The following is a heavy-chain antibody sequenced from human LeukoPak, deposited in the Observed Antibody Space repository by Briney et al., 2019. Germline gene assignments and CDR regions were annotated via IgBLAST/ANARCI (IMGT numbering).Heavy chain of an antibody. Sequence: SETLSLTCTVSGGSISSYYWSWIRQPPGKGLEWIGPIYYSDSTNYNPSLMSRVTISVDTSKNQFSLKLSSVTAADTAVYYCARRSCSGGRCYYAYWGQGTLVTVSS. D-gene: IGHD2-15*01. J-gene: IGHJ4*02. CDR3: ARRSCSGGRCYYAY. V-gene: IGHV4-59*08. CDR1: GGSISSYY. CDR2: IYYSDST.